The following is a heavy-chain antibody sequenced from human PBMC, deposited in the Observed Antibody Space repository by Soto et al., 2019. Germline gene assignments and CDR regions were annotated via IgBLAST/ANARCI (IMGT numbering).Heavy chain of an antibody. J-gene: IGHJ3*02. CDR1: GFSLGNDVRMG. V-gene: IGHV2-26*01. Sequence: QVTLKESGPVLVKPTETLTLTCTVSGFSLGNDVRMGVSWIRQPPGKPLEWLAHIFSNDEKSYSTSLRSRLTISKDTTKSQVVHTMTNMDPVDTATYYCARVKGVDRVYRDDGGPFEIWGQGRRITVSS. CDR3: ARVKGVDRVYRDDGGPFEI. CDR2: IFSNDEK. D-gene: IGHD4-17*01.